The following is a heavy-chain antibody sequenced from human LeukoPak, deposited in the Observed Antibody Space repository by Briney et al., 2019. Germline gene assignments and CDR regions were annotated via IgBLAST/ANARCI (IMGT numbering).Heavy chain of an antibody. Sequence: ASVKVSCKGASRNYAFSWVRQAPGQGLEWMGWINPNNGGTNYAQKFQGRVTMTRDTSISTAYMELSRLRSDDTAVYYCASMDIVVVVAATLIDAFDIWGQGTMVTVSS. CDR1: SRNYA. D-gene: IGHD2-15*01. CDR3: ASMDIVVVVAATLIDAFDI. CDR2: INPNNGGT. J-gene: IGHJ3*02. V-gene: IGHV1-2*02.